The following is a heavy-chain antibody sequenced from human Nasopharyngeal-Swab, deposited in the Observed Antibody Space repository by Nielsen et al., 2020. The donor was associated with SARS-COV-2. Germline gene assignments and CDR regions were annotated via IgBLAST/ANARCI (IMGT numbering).Heavy chain of an antibody. CDR3: ARDEILDY. CDR1: GFTFSSYA. CDR2: VKQDGTEK. V-gene: IGHV3-7*01. Sequence: GGSLRLSCAASGFTFSSYAMSWVRQAPGKGLEWVANVKQDGTEKYFVDSVKGRFTISRDNAKNSLYLHMNSLRAEDTAVYYCARDEILDYWGQGTLVTVSS. D-gene: IGHD2/OR15-2a*01. J-gene: IGHJ4*02.